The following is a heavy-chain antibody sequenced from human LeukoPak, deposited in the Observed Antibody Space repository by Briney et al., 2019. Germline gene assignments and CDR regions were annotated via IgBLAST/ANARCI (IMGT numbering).Heavy chain of an antibody. Sequence: GESLKISCKGSGYSFTSYWIGWVRQMPGKGLEWMGIIYPGDSDTRYSPSFQGQVTISADKSISTAYLQWSSLKASDTAMYYCARQDYGGNSVPVAFDIWGQGTMVTVSS. CDR2: IYPGDSDT. V-gene: IGHV5-51*01. CDR1: GYSFTSYW. J-gene: IGHJ3*02. CDR3: ARQDYGGNSVPVAFDI. D-gene: IGHD4-23*01.